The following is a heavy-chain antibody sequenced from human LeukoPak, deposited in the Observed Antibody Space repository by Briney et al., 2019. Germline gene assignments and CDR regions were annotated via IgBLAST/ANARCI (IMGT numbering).Heavy chain of an antibody. V-gene: IGHV4-39*01. CDR1: GGSIRSSYYY. CDR2: IYDSGST. D-gene: IGHD6-19*01. Sequence: SETLSLTCTVSGGSIRSSYYYWGWIRQPPGKGLEWIGSIYDSGSTYYNPSLKSRVTISVDTSKNQFSLKLNSVTAADTAVYYCASAVNSSGWYEGPYYYYYGMDVWGQGTTVTVSS. J-gene: IGHJ6*02. CDR3: ASAVNSSGWYEGPYYYYYGMDV.